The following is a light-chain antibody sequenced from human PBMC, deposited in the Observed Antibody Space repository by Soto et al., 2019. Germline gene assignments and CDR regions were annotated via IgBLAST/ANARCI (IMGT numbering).Light chain of an antibody. Sequence: DIPMTQSPSSLSASVGDRVTITCRASLGIRNDLSWYQQRPGKAPKRLIYGASTLQSGVPSRFSGSGSGTEFTLTISSLQTEDFATYYCLQHDGYPWTFGQGTKVEI. V-gene: IGKV1-17*01. CDR3: LQHDGYPWT. CDR2: GAS. J-gene: IGKJ1*01. CDR1: LGIRND.